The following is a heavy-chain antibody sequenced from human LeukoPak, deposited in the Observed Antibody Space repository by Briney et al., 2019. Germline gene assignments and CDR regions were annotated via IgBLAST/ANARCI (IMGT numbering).Heavy chain of an antibody. CDR1: GFTFSSYA. D-gene: IGHD5-18*01. CDR2: ISGSGGST. Sequence: GGSLRLSCAASGFTFSSYAMSWVRQAPGKGLEWVSAISGSGGSTYYADSVKGRFTISRDNSKNTLYLRMNSLRAEDTAVYYCAKDPADTRPRYYFDYWGQGTLVTVSS. J-gene: IGHJ4*02. V-gene: IGHV3-23*01. CDR3: AKDPADTRPRYYFDY.